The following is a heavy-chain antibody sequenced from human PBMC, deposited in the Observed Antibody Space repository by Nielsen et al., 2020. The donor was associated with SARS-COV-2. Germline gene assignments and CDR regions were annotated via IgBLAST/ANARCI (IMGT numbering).Heavy chain of an antibody. CDR3: ARRAQGTADWYFDL. D-gene: IGHD2-21*02. CDR1: GFDFSTYP. Sequence: GGSLRLSCAASGFDFSTYPMSWVRQAPGKGLQWVSSITGSAGSTYYVDSVKGSFTISRDNARNSLYLQIHSLRAEDTAVYYCARRAQGTADWYFDLWGRGTLVTVSS. J-gene: IGHJ2*01. V-gene: IGHV3-23*01. CDR2: ITGSAGST.